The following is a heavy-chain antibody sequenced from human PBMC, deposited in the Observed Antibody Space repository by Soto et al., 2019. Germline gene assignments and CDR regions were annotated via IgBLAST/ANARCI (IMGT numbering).Heavy chain of an antibody. V-gene: IGHV4-28*01. CDR1: GDSISGINW. J-gene: IGHJ3*02. CDR3: TTEAYDNSGSLAFDI. Sequence: SETLSLTCAVSGDSISGINWWSWIRQPPGKGLEWIGYIFHTGTTSYNPSLKSRVTLSVDTSQSQFSLKLNSVTAADTAVYYCTTEAYDNSGSLAFDIWGPGTLVTVSS. D-gene: IGHD3-22*01. CDR2: IFHTGTT.